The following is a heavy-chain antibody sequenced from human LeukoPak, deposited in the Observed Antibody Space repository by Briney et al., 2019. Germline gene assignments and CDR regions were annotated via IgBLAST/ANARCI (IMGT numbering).Heavy chain of an antibody. V-gene: IGHV1-18*01. CDR3: ARDDEGDPPGGRYPGNIDI. CDR1: GYTFTSYG. J-gene: IGHJ3*02. Sequence: ASVKVSCKASGYTFTSYGISWVRQAPGQGLEWMGWISAYNGNTNYAQKLQGRVTMTTDTSTSTAYMELRSLRSDDTAVYYCARDDEGDPPGGRYPGNIDIWGQGTMVTVSS. D-gene: IGHD3-9*01. CDR2: ISAYNGNT.